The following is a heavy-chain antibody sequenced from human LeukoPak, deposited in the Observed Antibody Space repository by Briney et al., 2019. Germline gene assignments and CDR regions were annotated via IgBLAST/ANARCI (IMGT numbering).Heavy chain of an antibody. Sequence: GGSLRLSCAASGFTFSSYEMNWVRQAPGKGLEWVSYISSSGSTIYYADSVKGRFTISRDNAKNSLYLQMNSLRAEDTAVYYCARTALGHTWLGFYYYYYMDVWGKGTTVTVSS. CDR3: ARTALGHTWLGFYYYYYMDV. D-gene: IGHD6-19*01. CDR2: ISSSGSTI. CDR1: GFTFSSYE. V-gene: IGHV3-48*03. J-gene: IGHJ6*03.